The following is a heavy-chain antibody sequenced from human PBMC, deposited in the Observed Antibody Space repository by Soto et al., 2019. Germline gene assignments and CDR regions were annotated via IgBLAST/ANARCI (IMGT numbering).Heavy chain of an antibody. CDR1: GGTFSRYA. J-gene: IGHJ6*02. D-gene: IGHD6-25*01. Sequence: QVQLVQSGAEVKKPGSSVKVSCKASGGTFSRYAISWVRQAPGQGLEWMGGIIPIFGTANYAQKFQGRVTITADESTSTAYMEPSSLRSEDTAVYYCARQGAALRDYYYGMDVWGQGTTVTVSS. V-gene: IGHV1-69*12. CDR3: ARQGAALRDYYYGMDV. CDR2: IIPIFGTA.